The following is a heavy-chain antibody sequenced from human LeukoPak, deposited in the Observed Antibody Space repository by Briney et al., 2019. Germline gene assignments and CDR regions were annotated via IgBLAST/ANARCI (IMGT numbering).Heavy chain of an antibody. CDR3: ARAQKGAYWFDP. J-gene: IGHJ5*02. CDR1: GFTFSSYG. Sequence: GGSLRLSCAASGFTFSSYGMHWVRQAPGKGLEWVAVIWYDGSNKYYADSVKGRFTTSRDNSKNTLYLQMNSLRAEDTAVYYCARAQKGAYWFDPWGQGTLVTVSS. CDR2: IWYDGSNK. D-gene: IGHD3-16*01. V-gene: IGHV3-33*01.